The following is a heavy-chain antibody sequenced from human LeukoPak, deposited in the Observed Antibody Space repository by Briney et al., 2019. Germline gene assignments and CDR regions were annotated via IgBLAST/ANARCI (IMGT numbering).Heavy chain of an antibody. CDR2: ISAYNGNT. Sequence: ASVKVSCKASGYTLTTYAFSWVRQAPGQGLEWMGWISAYNGNTTYAQKLQGRVTMTTDTSTSTAYMELRSLRSDDTAVYYCARASSAVAAAGTNFDYWGPGTLVTVSS. J-gene: IGHJ4*02. D-gene: IGHD6-19*01. V-gene: IGHV1-18*01. CDR3: ARASSAVAAAGTNFDY. CDR1: GYTLTTYA.